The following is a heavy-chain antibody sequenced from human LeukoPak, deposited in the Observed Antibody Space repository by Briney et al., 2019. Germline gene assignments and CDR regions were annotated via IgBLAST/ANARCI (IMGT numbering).Heavy chain of an antibody. V-gene: IGHV4-34*01. D-gene: IGHD3-3*01. J-gene: IGHJ4*02. CDR2: INHSGST. CDR1: GGSFSDYR. Sequence: SETLSLTCAVYGGSFSDYRWSWIRQPPGKGLEWIGEINHSGSTNYNPSLKSRVTISVDTSKNQFSLKLSSVTAADTAVYYCARGSTIFRIWGQGTLVTVSS. CDR3: ARGSTIFRI.